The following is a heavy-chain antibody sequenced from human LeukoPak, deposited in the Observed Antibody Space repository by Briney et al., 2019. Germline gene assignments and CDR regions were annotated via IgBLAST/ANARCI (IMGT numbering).Heavy chain of an antibody. D-gene: IGHD3-3*01. J-gene: IGHJ6*03. Sequence: GGSLRLSCAASGFTFDDYAMHWVRQAPGMGLEWVSLISWDGGSTYYADSVKGRFTISRDNSKNSLYLQMNSQRAEDTALYYCAKDGYDFWSGYYTLEYYYYMDVWGKGTTVTVSS. CDR1: GFTFDDYA. CDR3: AKDGYDFWSGYYTLEYYYYMDV. V-gene: IGHV3-43D*03. CDR2: ISWDGGST.